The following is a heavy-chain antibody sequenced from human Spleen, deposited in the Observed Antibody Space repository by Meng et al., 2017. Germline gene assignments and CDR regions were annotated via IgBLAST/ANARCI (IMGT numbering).Heavy chain of an antibody. Sequence: VQLVESGGGLVQPGGSLRLSCVASGFTISTYWLPWFRQAPGKGLVWVSRTSRDGSDTVYADSVKGRFTMSRDNAKNTLYLQMNSLRAEDTAVYYCAAAWELLPPGYWGQGTLVTVSS. CDR1: GFTISTYW. V-gene: IGHV3-74*01. J-gene: IGHJ4*02. CDR2: TSRDGSDT. CDR3: AAAWELLPPGY. D-gene: IGHD1-26*01.